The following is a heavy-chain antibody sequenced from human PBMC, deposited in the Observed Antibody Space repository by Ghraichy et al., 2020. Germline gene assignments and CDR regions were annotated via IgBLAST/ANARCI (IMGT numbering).Heavy chain of an antibody. Sequence: GGSLRLSCAASGFNFIDDWMSWVRQAPGQGLEWVGHIKSKTYGGTTDLAAPVKGRFIISRDDSKNTLYLQMDSLKTEDTAVYYCTTLHCSSAACYDGFYYYYYMDVWGKGTSFTVS. CDR2: IKSKTYGGTT. V-gene: IGHV3-15*01. CDR3: TTLHCSSAACYDGFYYYYYMDV. J-gene: IGHJ6*03. CDR1: GFNFIDDW. D-gene: IGHD2-2*01.